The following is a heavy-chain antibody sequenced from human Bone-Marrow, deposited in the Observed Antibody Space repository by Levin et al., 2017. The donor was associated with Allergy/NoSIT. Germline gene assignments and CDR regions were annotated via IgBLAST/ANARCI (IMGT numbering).Heavy chain of an antibody. Sequence: SCAASGFTFSSYAMHWVRQAPGKGLEWVAVISYDGSNKYYADSVKGRFTISRDNSKNTLYLQMNSLRAEDTAVYYCARVSSGWYYYYGMDVWGQGTTVTVSS. CDR1: GFTFSSYA. D-gene: IGHD6-19*01. CDR2: ISYDGSNK. CDR3: ARVSSGWYYYYGMDV. V-gene: IGHV3-30-3*01. J-gene: IGHJ6*02.